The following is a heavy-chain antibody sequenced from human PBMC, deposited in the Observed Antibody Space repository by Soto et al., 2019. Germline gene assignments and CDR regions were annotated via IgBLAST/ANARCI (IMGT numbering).Heavy chain of an antibody. Sequence: QEQLVESGGGVVQPGGSLRLSCVASEFTFSSYGMHWVRQPPGKGLEWVAFIWYDGSNRYYADSVKGRFSISRDNSKNTLYLQMASLRAEDTAVYHCARVPQGEWLLYCHYYYAMDVWGQGTTVTVSS. CDR1: EFTFSSYG. V-gene: IGHV3-33*01. CDR2: IWYDGSNR. D-gene: IGHD3-3*01. CDR3: ARVPQGEWLLYCHYYYAMDV. J-gene: IGHJ6*02.